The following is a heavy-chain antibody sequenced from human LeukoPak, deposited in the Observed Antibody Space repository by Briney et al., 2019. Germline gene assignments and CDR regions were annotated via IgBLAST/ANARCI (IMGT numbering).Heavy chain of an antibody. D-gene: IGHD2-15*01. V-gene: IGHV4-34*01. Sequence: SETLSLTCAVYGGSLSGYYWSWIRQPPGKGLEWIGEINHSGSTNYNPSLKSRVTISVDTSKNQFSLKLSSVTAADTAVYYCARGLDCSGGSCYGRNDYWGQGTLVTVSS. CDR3: ARGLDCSGGSCYGRNDY. CDR1: GGSLSGYY. J-gene: IGHJ4*02. CDR2: INHSGST.